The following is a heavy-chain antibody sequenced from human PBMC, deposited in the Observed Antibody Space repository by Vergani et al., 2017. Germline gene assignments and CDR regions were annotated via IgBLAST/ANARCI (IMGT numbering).Heavy chain of an antibody. V-gene: IGHV1-8*01. CDR2: MNPNSGNT. CDR1: GYTFTSYD. Sequence: QVQLVQSGAEVKKPGASVKVSCKASGYTFTSYDINWVRQATGQGLEWMGWMNPNSGNTGYAQKVQGRVTMTRNTSISTAYMELSSLRSEDTAVYYCARSRSRRFGELLGHNWFDPWGQGTLVTVSS. J-gene: IGHJ5*02. CDR3: ARSRSRRFGELLGHNWFDP. D-gene: IGHD3-10*01.